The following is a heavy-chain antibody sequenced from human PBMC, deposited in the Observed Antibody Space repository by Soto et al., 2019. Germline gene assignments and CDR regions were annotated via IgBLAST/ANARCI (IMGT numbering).Heavy chain of an antibody. J-gene: IGHJ4*02. Sequence: ASVKVSGKASGYTFTSYAMHWVRQAPGQRLEWMGWINAGNGNTKYSQKFQGRVTITRDTSASTAYMELSSLRSEDTAVYYCARVRGLVGTFDYWGQGTLVTVSS. CDR3: ARVRGLVGTFDY. CDR2: INAGNGNT. D-gene: IGHD2-2*01. CDR1: GYTFTSYA. V-gene: IGHV1-3*01.